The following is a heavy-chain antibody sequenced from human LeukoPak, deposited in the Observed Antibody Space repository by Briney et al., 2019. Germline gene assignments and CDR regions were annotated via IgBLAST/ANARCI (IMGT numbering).Heavy chain of an antibody. CDR3: AKDGSWSCTD. Sequence: GGSLRLPCAASGFTFSSSAMHWVRQGPGKGLEWVAYIAHHGNNKYYADSVKGRFTISRDNSKGSLYLQMNSLRADDTAVYYCAKDGSWSCTDWGQGTLVRVSS. D-gene: IGHD2-8*02. J-gene: IGHJ4*02. CDR2: IAHHGNNK. CDR1: GFTFSSSA. V-gene: IGHV3-30*02.